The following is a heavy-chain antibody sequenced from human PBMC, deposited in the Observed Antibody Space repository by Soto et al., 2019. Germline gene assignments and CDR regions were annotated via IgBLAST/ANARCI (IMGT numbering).Heavy chain of an antibody. J-gene: IGHJ3*02. CDR3: ATTRYSSGWYNAFDI. CDR2: IYPGDSDT. CDR1: GYSFTSYW. D-gene: IGHD6-19*01. V-gene: IGHV5-51*01. Sequence: PGESLKISCKGSGYSFTSYWIGWVRQMAGKGLEWMGIIYPGDSDTRYSPSFQGQVTISADKSISTAYLQWSSLKASDTAMYYCATTRYSSGWYNAFDIWGQGTMVTVSS.